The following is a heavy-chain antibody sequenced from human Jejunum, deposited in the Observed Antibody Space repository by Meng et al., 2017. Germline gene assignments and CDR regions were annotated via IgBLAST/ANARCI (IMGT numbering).Heavy chain of an antibody. J-gene: IGHJ4*02. CDR2: IIAGGHT. D-gene: IGHD3-22*01. CDR3: ARDPTEVGYFDY. CDR1: GYTLTSYT. Sequence: QVQLVQSGAEVRKTGASVRISCKASGYTLTSYTMQWVRQAPGQSLEWMGWIIAGGHTKDSQKFQGRVTITRDTSTSTVYMDLSSLRFEDTAVYYCARDPTEVGYFDYWGQGALVTVSS. V-gene: IGHV1-3*01.